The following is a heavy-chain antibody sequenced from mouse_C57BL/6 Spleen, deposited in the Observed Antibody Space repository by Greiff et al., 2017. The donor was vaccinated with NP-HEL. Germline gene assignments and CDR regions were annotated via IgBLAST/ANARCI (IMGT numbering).Heavy chain of an antibody. V-gene: IGHV5-17*01. CDR1: GFTFSDYG. CDR3: ARESPYYYGSSSYWYFDV. Sequence: EVKLVESGGGLVKPGGSLKLSCAASGFTFSDYGMHWVRQAPEKGLEWVAYISSGSSTIYYADTVKGRFTISRDNAKNTLFLQMTSLRSEDTAMYYCARESPYYYGSSSYWYFDVWGTGTTVTVSS. CDR2: ISSGSSTI. D-gene: IGHD1-1*01. J-gene: IGHJ1*03.